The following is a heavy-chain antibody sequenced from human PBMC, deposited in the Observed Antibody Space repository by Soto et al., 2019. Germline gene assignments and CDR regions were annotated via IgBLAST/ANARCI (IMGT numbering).Heavy chain of an antibody. CDR2: INHSGST. D-gene: IGHD3-22*01. V-gene: IGHV4-34*01. CDR3: ARCFDSSRYYYGMHL. CDR1: GGSFSGYY. J-gene: IGHJ6*02. Sequence: PSETLSLTCAVYGGSFSGYYWSWIRQPPGKGLEWIGEINHSGSTNYNPSLKRRVTISVDTSKNQFSLKLSSVTAADTAVYYCARCFDSSRYYYGMHLWGQATSVPVS.